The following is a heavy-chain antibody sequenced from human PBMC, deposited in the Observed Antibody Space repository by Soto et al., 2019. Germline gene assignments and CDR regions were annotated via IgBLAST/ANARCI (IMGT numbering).Heavy chain of an antibody. Sequence: GASLKISCTGSGYSFTSYWIGLGRQMPGKGLGGMGIIYPGDSDTRYSPSFQGQVTISAGKSISTAYLQWTSLKASDTAVDYWAEPGARGRDAFDSWGQGTLVTVSS. D-gene: IGHD1-26*01. V-gene: IGHV5-51*01. CDR1: GYSFTSYW. CDR2: IYPGDSDT. CDR3: AEPGARGRDAFDS. J-gene: IGHJ3*02.